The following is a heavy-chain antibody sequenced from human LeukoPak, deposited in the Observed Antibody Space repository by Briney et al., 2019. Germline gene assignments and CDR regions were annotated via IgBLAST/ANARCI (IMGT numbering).Heavy chain of an antibody. CDR2: IYTSGST. V-gene: IGHV4-4*07. J-gene: IGHJ4*02. CDR3: ARDTAMAPDYYFDY. D-gene: IGHD5-18*01. Sequence: ETLSLTCTVSGGSISSYYWSWIRQPAGKGLEWIGRIYTSGSTNYNPSLTSRVTMSVDTSKNQFSLKLSSVTAADTAVYYCARDTAMAPDYYFDYWGQGTLVTVSS. CDR1: GGSISSYY.